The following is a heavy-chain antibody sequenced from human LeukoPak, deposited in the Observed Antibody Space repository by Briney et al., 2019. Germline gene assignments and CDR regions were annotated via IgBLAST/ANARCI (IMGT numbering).Heavy chain of an antibody. CDR3: ARDRFSGSYPLDY. CDR2: ISSSSSYI. J-gene: IGHJ4*02. Sequence: AGGSLRLSCAASGFTFSSYGMHWVRQAPGKGLEWVSSISSSSSYIYYADSVKGRFTISRDNAKNSLYLQMNSLRAEDTAVYYCARDRFSGSYPLDYWGQGTLVTVSS. D-gene: IGHD1-26*01. CDR1: GFTFSSYG. V-gene: IGHV3-21*04.